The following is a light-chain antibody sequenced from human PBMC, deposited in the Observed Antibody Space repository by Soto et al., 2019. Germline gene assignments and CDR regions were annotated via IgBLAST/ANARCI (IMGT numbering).Light chain of an antibody. CDR1: QSISSY. CDR3: QQSYSTPPTWT. CDR2: AAS. V-gene: IGKV1-39*01. J-gene: IGKJ1*01. Sequence: DIQMTQSPSPLSASVGDRVTITCRASQSISSYLNWYQQKPGKAPRLLIYAASSLQSGVPSRFSGSGSGTDFTLTISSLQPEDFATYYCQQSYSTPPTWTFGQGTKVDIK.